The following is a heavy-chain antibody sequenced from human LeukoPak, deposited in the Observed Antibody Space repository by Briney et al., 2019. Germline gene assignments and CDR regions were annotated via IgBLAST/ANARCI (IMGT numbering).Heavy chain of an antibody. D-gene: IGHD2-21*02. V-gene: IGHV1-46*01. CDR1: GYTFTSYY. CDR3: ARVRSASAGTASAFDI. Sequence: ASVKVSCKASGYTFTSYYMHWVRQAPGQGLEWTGIIKPSGGSTSYAQKFQGRVTMTRDTSTSTVYMELSSLRSEDTAVYYCARVRSASAGTASAFDIWGQGTMVTVSS. CDR2: IKPSGGST. J-gene: IGHJ3*02.